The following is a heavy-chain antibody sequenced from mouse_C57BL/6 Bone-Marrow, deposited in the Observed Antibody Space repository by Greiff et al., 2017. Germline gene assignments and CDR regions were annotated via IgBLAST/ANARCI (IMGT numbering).Heavy chain of an antibody. J-gene: IGHJ3*01. D-gene: IGHD1-1*01. Sequence: VQLQQSGAELARPGASVKLSCKASGYTFTSYGISWVKQRTGQGLEWIGEIYPRSGNTYYNEKFKGKATLTADKSSSTAYMELSSLTSEDSAVYFCVREGYCGSSYSWFAYGGLGTLVTVSA. CDR3: VREGYCGSSYSWFAY. CDR1: GYTFTSYG. CDR2: IYPRSGNT. V-gene: IGHV1-81*01.